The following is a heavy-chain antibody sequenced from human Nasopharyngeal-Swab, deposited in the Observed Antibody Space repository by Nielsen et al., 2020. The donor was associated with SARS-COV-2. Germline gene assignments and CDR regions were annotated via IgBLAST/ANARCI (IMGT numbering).Heavy chain of an antibody. Sequence: GESLKISCKGSGYSFTSYWIDWVRQMPGKGLEWMGIIYPGDSDTRYSPSFQGQVTISADKSISTAYLQWSSLKASDTAMYYCARPQNYGYYGMDVWGQGTTVTVSS. CDR1: GYSFTSYW. J-gene: IGHJ6*02. V-gene: IGHV5-51*01. CDR2: IYPGDSDT. CDR3: ARPQNYGYYGMDV.